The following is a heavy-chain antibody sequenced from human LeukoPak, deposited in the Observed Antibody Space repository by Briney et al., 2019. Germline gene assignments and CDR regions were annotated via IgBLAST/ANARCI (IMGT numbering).Heavy chain of an antibody. CDR3: AKWRAPPLDAFDI. V-gene: IGHV3-23*01. Sequence: PGGSLRLSCSASGFTFRSYAMSWVRQAPGKGLEWVSAISGSGGSTYYADSVKGRFTISRDNSKNTLYLQMNSLRAEDTAVYYCAKWRAPPLDAFDIWGQGTMVTVSS. J-gene: IGHJ3*02. D-gene: IGHD1-26*01. CDR2: ISGSGGST. CDR1: GFTFRSYA.